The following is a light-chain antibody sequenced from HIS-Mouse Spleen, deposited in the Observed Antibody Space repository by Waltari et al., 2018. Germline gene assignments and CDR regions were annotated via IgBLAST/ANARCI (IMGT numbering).Light chain of an antibody. CDR2: RNN. V-gene: IGLV1-47*01. J-gene: IGLJ3*02. CDR3: AAWDDSLSGWV. CDR1: SSNTGSNY. Sequence: QSVLTQPPPASGTPGQTVTIPCSGSSSNTGSNYVYWYQHLPGTAPKLLIYRNNQRPSGVPDRFSGSKSGTSASLAISGLRSEDEADYYCAAWDDSLSGWVFGGGTKLTVL.